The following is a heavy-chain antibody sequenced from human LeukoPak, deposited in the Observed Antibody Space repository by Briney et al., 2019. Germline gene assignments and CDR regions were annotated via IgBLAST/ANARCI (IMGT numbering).Heavy chain of an antibody. CDR2: IYWDDDK. Sequence: TLSLTCTVSGGSISNGDHYWSWIRQPPGKALEWLALIYWDDDKRYSPSLKSRLTITKDTSKNQVVLTMTNMDPVDTATYYCAHSGPSYYYGSGSYYKGHYYYGMDVWGQGTTVTVSS. J-gene: IGHJ6*02. CDR3: AHSGPSYYYGSGSYYKGHYYYGMDV. CDR1: GGSISNGDHY. D-gene: IGHD3-10*01. V-gene: IGHV2-5*08.